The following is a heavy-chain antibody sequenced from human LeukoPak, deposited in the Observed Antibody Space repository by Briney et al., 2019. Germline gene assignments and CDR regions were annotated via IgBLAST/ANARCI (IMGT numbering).Heavy chain of an antibody. D-gene: IGHD6-13*01. CDR2: TSSSGYTI. Sequence: GGSLRLSCAASGFIISSYEMNWVRQAPGKGLEWVSYTSSSGYTIYHADSVKGRFTISRDNAKNSLYLQMNSLRAEDTAVYYCAREPSLYRSRNYYYSGMDVWGQGTTVTVSS. V-gene: IGHV3-48*03. J-gene: IGHJ6*02. CDR1: GFIISSYE. CDR3: AREPSLYRSRNYYYSGMDV.